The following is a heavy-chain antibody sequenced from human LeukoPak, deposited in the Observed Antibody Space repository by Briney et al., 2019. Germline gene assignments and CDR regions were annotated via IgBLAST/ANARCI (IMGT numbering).Heavy chain of an antibody. D-gene: IGHD6-6*01. CDR3: AREYSSSSSFDY. CDR2: INPNSAGT. J-gene: IGHJ4*02. V-gene: IGHV1-2*02. Sequence: ASVKVSCKASGGTFSSYAISWVRQAPGQGLEWVGWINPNSAGTRYAQKFQGRVTMTRDTSIATAYMELSSLRSDDTAVYYCAREYSSSSSFDYWGQGTLVTVSS. CDR1: GGTFSSYA.